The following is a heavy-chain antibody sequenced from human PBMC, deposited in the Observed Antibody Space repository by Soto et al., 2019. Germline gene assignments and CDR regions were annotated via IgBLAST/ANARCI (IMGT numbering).Heavy chain of an antibody. Sequence: EVQLLESGGGLVQPGGSLRLSCAVSGFTFTSYAMSWVRQAPGKGLEWVSSISGGSSGTTYYADSVKGRFTISRDNSKKTLYMQMNSLRAEDDTALYYCAKDGTFYYDSGGYSASDYWGQGTLVTVSS. J-gene: IGHJ4*02. V-gene: IGHV3-23*01. CDR2: ISGGSSGTT. CDR1: GFTFTSYA. D-gene: IGHD3-22*01. CDR3: AKDGTFYYDSGGYSASDY.